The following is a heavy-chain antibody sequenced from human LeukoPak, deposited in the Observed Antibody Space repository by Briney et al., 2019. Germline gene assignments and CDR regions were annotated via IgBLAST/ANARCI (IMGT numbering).Heavy chain of an antibody. Sequence: SETLSLTCTVSGGSISSSSYYWGWIRQPPGKGPEWIGSIYYSGSTYYNPSLKSRVTISVDTSKNQFSLKLSSVTAADTAVYYCATAYYYDSSGPPRNWFDPWGQGTLVTVSS. CDR2: IYYSGST. CDR3: ATAYYYDSSGPPRNWFDP. J-gene: IGHJ5*02. D-gene: IGHD3-22*01. CDR1: GGSISSSSYY. V-gene: IGHV4-39*07.